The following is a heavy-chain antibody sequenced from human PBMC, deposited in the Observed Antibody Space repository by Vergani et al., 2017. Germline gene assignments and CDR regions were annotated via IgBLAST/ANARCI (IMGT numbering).Heavy chain of an antibody. CDR1: GYSISSGYY. D-gene: IGHD3-22*01. V-gene: IGHV4-38-2*01. CDR2: IYHSGST. Sequence: QVQLQESGPGLVQPSETLSLTCAVSGYSISSGYYWGWIRQPPGKGLEWIGSIYHSGSTYYNPSLKSRVTISVDTSKNQFSLKLSSVTAADTAVYYCARRRPGYYDSSGYFDYWGQGTLVTVSS. J-gene: IGHJ4*02. CDR3: ARRRPGYYDSSGYFDY.